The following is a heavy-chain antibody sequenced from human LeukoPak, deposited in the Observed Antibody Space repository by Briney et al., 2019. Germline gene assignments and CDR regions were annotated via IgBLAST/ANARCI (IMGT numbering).Heavy chain of an antibody. V-gene: IGHV3-21*01. D-gene: IGHD1-26*01. Sequence: GGSLRLSCAASGFTFSTYSMNWVRQAPGKGLEWVSSISTGSNYIYYADSVKGRFTISRDNAKDSLSLQMNGLRAEDTAVYYCARGSYPDYWGQGTLVTVSS. J-gene: IGHJ4*02. CDR2: ISTGSNYI. CDR3: ARGSYPDY. CDR1: GFTFSTYS.